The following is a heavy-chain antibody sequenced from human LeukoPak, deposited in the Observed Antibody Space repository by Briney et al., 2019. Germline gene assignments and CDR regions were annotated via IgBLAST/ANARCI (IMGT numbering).Heavy chain of an antibody. D-gene: IGHD2-2*01. V-gene: IGHV5-51*01. Sequence: GESLKISCKGSGYSFANYWIAWVRQLPGRGLEWMGIIWPDDSETRYSPSFQGQFTISADKSISTAYLQWSSLKASDSARYYCARGDSSTWYEYWGQGTLVTVSS. CDR1: GYSFANYW. J-gene: IGHJ4*02. CDR2: IWPDDSET. CDR3: ARGDSSTWYEY.